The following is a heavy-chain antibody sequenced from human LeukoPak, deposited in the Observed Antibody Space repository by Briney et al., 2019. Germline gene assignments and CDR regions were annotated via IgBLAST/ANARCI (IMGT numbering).Heavy chain of an antibody. CDR2: INPNSGGT. CDR3: AKGGTWTIYYFDY. J-gene: IGHJ4*02. Sequence: EASVKVSCKTSGYTFTAHYMHWVRQAPGQGLEWMGWINPNSGGTNFAQKFQGRVNMTRDTSVSTTYMELSSLRSEDTAVYYCAKGGTWTIYYFDYWGQGTLVTVSS. CDR1: GYTFTAHY. D-gene: IGHD3/OR15-3a*01. V-gene: IGHV1-2*02.